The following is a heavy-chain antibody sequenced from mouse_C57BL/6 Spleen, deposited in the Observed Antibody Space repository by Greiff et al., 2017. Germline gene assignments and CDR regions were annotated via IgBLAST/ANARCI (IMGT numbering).Heavy chain of an antibody. CDR2: ISYDGSN. Sequence: EVKLMESGPGLVKPSQSLSLTCSATGYSITSGYYWYWIRQSPGNKLELMGYISYDGSNNYTPSLKNRISITRDTSKNQLFLKLNSVTTEDTATYYCARGGYGTLDYWGQGTTLTVSS. J-gene: IGHJ2*01. V-gene: IGHV3-6*01. CDR3: ARGGYGTLDY. D-gene: IGHD1-1*01. CDR1: GYSITSGYY.